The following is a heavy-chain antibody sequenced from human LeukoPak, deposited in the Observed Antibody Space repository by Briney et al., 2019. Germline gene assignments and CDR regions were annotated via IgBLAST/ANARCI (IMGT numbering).Heavy chain of an antibody. V-gene: IGHV3-23*01. CDR3: AKDLGTVTRAFDY. J-gene: IGHJ4*02. Sequence: GGSLRLSCAASGFTFSSYAMSWVRQAPGKGLEWVSAISGNSGSTYYADSVKGRFTISRDNSKNTLYLQMNSLRAEDTAVYYCAKDLGTVTRAFDYWGQGTLVTVSS. CDR2: ISGNSGST. CDR1: GFTFSSYA. D-gene: IGHD4-17*01.